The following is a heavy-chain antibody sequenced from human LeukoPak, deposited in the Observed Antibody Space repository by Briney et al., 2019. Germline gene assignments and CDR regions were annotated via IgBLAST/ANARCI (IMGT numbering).Heavy chain of an antibody. Sequence: ASVKVSCKASGYTFTSYYMHWVRQAPGQGLEWMGIINPSGGSTSYAQKFQGRVTMTRDTSTSTVYMELSSLRSEDTAMYYCARTDCTNGVCYIPYFDYWGQGTLVTVSS. J-gene: IGHJ4*02. CDR3: ARTDCTNGVCYIPYFDY. CDR2: INPSGGST. CDR1: GYTFTSYY. D-gene: IGHD2-8*01. V-gene: IGHV1-46*01.